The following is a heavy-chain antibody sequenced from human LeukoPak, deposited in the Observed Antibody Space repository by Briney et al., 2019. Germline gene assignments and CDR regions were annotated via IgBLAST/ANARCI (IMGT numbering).Heavy chain of an antibody. CDR1: GGTFSSYA. V-gene: IGHV1-69*01. Sequence: SVKVSCKASGGTFSSYAISWVRQAPGQGLEWMGGIIPIFGTANYAQKFQGRVTITADESTSTAYMELSSLRSEDTAVYYCARVSVGYCSSTSCHALDYWGQGTLVTVSS. J-gene: IGHJ4*02. D-gene: IGHD2-2*01. CDR3: ARVSVGYCSSTSCHALDY. CDR2: IIPIFGTA.